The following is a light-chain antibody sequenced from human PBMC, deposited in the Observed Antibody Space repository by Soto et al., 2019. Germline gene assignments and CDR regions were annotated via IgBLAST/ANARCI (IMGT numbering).Light chain of an antibody. CDR2: GAS. V-gene: IGKV3-15*01. CDR1: QSVSSN. Sequence: ERVMTQSPSTLSVSPGERATLPCRSSQSVSSNLAWYQQKPGQAPRLLIYGASTRATAIPARFSGSGSGTEFTLNITSLQSEDIAVYYCQQYDTWLVWTFGQGTKVDIK. CDR3: QQYDTWLVWT. J-gene: IGKJ1*01.